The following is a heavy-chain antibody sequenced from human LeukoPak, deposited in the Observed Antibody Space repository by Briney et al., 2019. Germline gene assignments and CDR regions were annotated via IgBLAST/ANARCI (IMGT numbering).Heavy chain of an antibody. V-gene: IGHV1-3*01. CDR1: GYTFTSYA. J-gene: IGHJ6*02. CDR3: ARSGYYDSSGYDYYGMDV. Sequence: ASVKVSCKASGYTFTSYAMHWVRQAPGQRLEWMGWINAGNGNTKYSQKFQGRVTITRDTSASTAYMELSSLRSEDTAVYYCARSGYYDSSGYDYYGMDVWGQGTTVTVSS. CDR2: INAGNGNT. D-gene: IGHD3-22*01.